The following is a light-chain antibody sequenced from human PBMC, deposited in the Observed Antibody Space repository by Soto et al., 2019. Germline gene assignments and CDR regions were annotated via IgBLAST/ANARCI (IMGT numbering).Light chain of an antibody. J-gene: IGKJ1*01. V-gene: IGKV3-15*01. CDR3: QQYKSWPT. CDR1: QSVSRN. Sequence: DKVMTQSPATLSVSPGERATLSCRASQSVSRNVAWYQQKPGQAPRLLIYDASTRATGIPARFSGSGSGADFTLTINSLQSEDFAAYYCQQYKSWPTFGQGTKVDIK. CDR2: DAS.